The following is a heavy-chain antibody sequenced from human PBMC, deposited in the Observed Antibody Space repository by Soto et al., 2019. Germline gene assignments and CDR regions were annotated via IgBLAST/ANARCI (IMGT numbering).Heavy chain of an antibody. J-gene: IGHJ4*02. D-gene: IGHD3-22*01. CDR2: ISGSGGST. Sequence: GSLRLSYEASGFKFSSYAMSWVRQAQGKGLEWVSAISGSGGSTYYADSVKGRFTISRDNSKNTLYLQMNSLRAEDTAVYYCAKNFPYYYDSSGYYYSTPPFDYWGQGTLVTVSS. CDR1: GFKFSSYA. V-gene: IGHV3-23*01. CDR3: AKNFPYYYDSSGYYYSTPPFDY.